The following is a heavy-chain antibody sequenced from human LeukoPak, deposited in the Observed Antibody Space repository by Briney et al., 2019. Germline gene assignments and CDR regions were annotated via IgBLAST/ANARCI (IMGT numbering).Heavy chain of an antibody. Sequence: SLRLSCTASGFTFGDYAMSWLRQAPGKGLEGVGFIRSRAYGGTTEYAASVTGRFTISRDDSKRIAYLQMNSLKTEDTAVYYCTRVRRGSGDYWGEGTLVTVSS. CDR1: GFTFGDYA. J-gene: IGHJ4*02. CDR2: IRSRAYGGTT. CDR3: TRVRRGSGDY. V-gene: IGHV3-49*03. D-gene: IGHD3-10*01.